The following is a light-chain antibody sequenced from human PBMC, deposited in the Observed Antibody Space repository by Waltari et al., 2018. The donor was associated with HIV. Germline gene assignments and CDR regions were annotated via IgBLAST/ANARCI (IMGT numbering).Light chain of an antibody. J-gene: IGLJ3*02. CDR1: SANVGNT. CDR3: AAWDDILSGWV. Sequence: QSVLTQPPSASGTPGQRVTISCSGSSANVGNTVYWYQQLPGPAPKVLVYGDNQRPAGVPDRFSGSRSGTSASLDVSGLRSEDEANYFCAAWDDILSGWVFGGGTKLTVL. V-gene: IGLV1-47*01. CDR2: GDN.